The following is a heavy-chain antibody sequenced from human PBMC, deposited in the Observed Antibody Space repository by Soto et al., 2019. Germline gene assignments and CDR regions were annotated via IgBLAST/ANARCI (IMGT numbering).Heavy chain of an antibody. J-gene: IGHJ4*02. D-gene: IGHD5-18*01. CDR2: IIPIFGTA. CDR1: GGTFSSYA. V-gene: IGHV1-69*01. CDR3: AREESFRGYSYGFDY. Sequence: QVQLVQSRAEVKKPGSSVRVSCKASGGTFSSYAISWVRQAPGQGLEWMGGIIPIFGTANYAQKFQGRVTITADESTSTAYMELSSLRSEDTAVYYCAREESFRGYSYGFDYWGQGTLVTVSS.